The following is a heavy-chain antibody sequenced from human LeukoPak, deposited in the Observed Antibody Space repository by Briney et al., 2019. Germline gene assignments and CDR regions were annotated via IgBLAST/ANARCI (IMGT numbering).Heavy chain of an antibody. CDR2: IYYSGST. CDR3: AREYDFWSGSSV. Sequence: SETLSLTCTVSGGSISSGDYYWSWIRQPPGKGLEWIGYIYYSGSTYYNPSLKSRVTISVDTSKNQFSLKLSSVTAADTAVYYCAREYDFWSGSSVWGQGTMVTVSS. CDR1: GGSISSGDYY. J-gene: IGHJ3*01. V-gene: IGHV4-30-4*01. D-gene: IGHD3-3*01.